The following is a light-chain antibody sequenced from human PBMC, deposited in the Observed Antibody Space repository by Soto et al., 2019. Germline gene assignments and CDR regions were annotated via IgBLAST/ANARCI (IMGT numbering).Light chain of an antibody. CDR2: DAS. CDR3: QHYSSSSET. J-gene: IGKJ1*01. V-gene: IGKV1-5*01. CDR1: QSIRNW. Sequence: DIQMTQSPSTLSASVGDRVTITCRASQSIRNWLAWYQQKPGKAPNPLIYDASFLNSGVPSRFSGSGSGTEFNLTITSLQPDDFATYYCQHYSSSSETFGQGTKV.